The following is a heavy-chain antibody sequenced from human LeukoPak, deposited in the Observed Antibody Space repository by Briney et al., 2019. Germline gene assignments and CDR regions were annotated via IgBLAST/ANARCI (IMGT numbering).Heavy chain of an antibody. CDR3: ARHAILTDYASFDY. D-gene: IGHD3-9*01. Sequence: GGSLRLSCAASGFTFSSYAMTWVRQAPGKGLEWVSVISGSGDSTYYADSVKGRFTISRDNSKNTLFLQVNSLRAEDTAVYYCARHAILTDYASFDYWGQGTLVTVSS. J-gene: IGHJ4*02. CDR1: GFTFSSYA. V-gene: IGHV3-23*01. CDR2: ISGSGDST.